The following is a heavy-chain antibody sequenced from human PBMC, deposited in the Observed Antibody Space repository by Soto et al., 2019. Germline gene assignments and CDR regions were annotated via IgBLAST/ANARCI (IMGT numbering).Heavy chain of an antibody. CDR2: ISYDGSNK. D-gene: IGHD6-19*01. V-gene: IGHV3-30*18. CDR1: GFTFSSYG. J-gene: IGHJ6*02. Sequence: QVQLVESGGGVVQPGRSLRLSCAASGFTFSSYGMHWVRQAPGKGLEWVAVISYDGSNKYYADSVKGRFTISRDNSKTTLDMKVNSLRAEDTAVYYCAKAHRHWLVRGYYYSGMDVWGQGTTVTVSS. CDR3: AKAHRHWLVRGYYYSGMDV.